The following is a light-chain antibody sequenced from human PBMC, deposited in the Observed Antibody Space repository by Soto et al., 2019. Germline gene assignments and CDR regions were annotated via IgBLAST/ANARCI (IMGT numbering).Light chain of an antibody. J-gene: IGKJ3*01. CDR2: GAS. CDR1: QSVSSSY. Sequence: EIVLTQSPGTLSLSPGERATLSCRASQSVSSSYLAWYQQKPGQAPRLLIYGASSRATGIPDRFSGSGSGPDFTLTISRLEPEDFSVYYGQEYGSSPLFTFGPGTKVDIK. CDR3: QEYGSSPLFT. V-gene: IGKV3-20*01.